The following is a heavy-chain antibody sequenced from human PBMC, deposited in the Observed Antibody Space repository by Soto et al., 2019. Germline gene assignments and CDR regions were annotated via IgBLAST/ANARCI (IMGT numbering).Heavy chain of an antibody. J-gene: IGHJ4*02. CDR1: GFTFDDNA. Sequence: GGSLRLSCAVSGFTFDDNAMHWVRQAPEKGLEWVSGINWKSDIGYADSVKGHFTISRDNAENSLYLQMNSLRAEDTALYYCAISQDRGGKTTFIYWGQGTQVTVSS. CDR2: INWKSDI. D-gene: IGHD3-16*01. CDR3: AISQDRGGKTTFIY. V-gene: IGHV3-9*01.